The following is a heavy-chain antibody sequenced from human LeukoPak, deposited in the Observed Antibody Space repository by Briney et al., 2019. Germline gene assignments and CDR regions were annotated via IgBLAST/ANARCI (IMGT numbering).Heavy chain of an antibody. V-gene: IGHV1-58*01. J-gene: IGHJ4*02. D-gene: IGHD5-12*01. CDR2: IVVGSGNK. CDR1: GFTFTSSA. Sequence: SVKVSCKASGFTFTSSAVQWVRQARGQRLEWIGWIVVGSGNKNYAQKFQERVTITRDMSTSTAYMELSSLRSEDTAVYYCAAETSGNIVATANFDYWGQGTLVTVSS. CDR3: AAETSGNIVATANFDY.